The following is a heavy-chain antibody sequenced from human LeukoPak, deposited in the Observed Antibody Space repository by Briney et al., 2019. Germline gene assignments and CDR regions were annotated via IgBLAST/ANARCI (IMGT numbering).Heavy chain of an antibody. V-gene: IGHV3-21*01. J-gene: IGHJ4*02. Sequence: GGSLRLSCAASGFTFSSYSMNWVRQAPGKGLEWVSSISSSSYIYYADSVKGRFTISRDNAKNSLYLQMNSLRAEDTAMYYCARDTPLVGAVDYWGQGTLVTVSS. CDR1: GFTFSSYS. D-gene: IGHD1-26*01. CDR2: ISSSSYI. CDR3: ARDTPLVGAVDY.